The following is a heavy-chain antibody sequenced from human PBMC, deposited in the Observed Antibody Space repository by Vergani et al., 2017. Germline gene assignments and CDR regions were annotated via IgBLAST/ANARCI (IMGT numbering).Heavy chain of an antibody. D-gene: IGHD2-21*02. CDR3: ARQRGDNDGGGMDV. CDR1: GYSISSTYY. J-gene: IGHJ6*02. CDR2: IYHSGST. Sequence: QVQLQESGPGLVKPSETLSLTCAVSGYSISSTYYWGWIRQPPGKGLEWIGSIYHSGSTYNNPSLKSRVTISVDTSKNQFSLKLSSVTAADTAVYYCARQRGDNDGGGMDVWGQGTTVTVSS. V-gene: IGHV4-38-2*01.